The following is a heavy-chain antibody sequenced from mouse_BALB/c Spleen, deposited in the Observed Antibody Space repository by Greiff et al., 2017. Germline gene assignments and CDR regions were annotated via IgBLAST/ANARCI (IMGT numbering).Heavy chain of an antibody. V-gene: IGHV3-8*02. Sequence: EVKLEESGPSLVKPSQTLSLTCSVTGDSITSGYWNWIRKFPGNKLEYMGYISYSGSTYYNPSLKSRISITRDTSKNQYYLQLNSVTTEDTATYYCARGEVTYYAMDYWGQGTSVTVSS. D-gene: IGHD2-2*01. CDR3: ARGEVTYYAMDY. J-gene: IGHJ4*01. CDR1: GDSITSGY. CDR2: ISYSGST.